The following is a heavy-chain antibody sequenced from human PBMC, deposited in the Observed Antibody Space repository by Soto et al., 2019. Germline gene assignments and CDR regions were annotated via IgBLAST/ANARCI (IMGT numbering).Heavy chain of an antibody. J-gene: IGHJ5*02. V-gene: IGHV1-18*01. D-gene: IGHD3-3*01. CDR3: ARDPHDFWTSYWFDP. CDR2: ISAYDGKT. Sequence: ASVKVSCKASGYPFNKFGINCVLQSPLQCLDLMGWISAYDGKTTYADKFHNRLTMTTDTTTSTAYMELRSLRSDDTAIYYCARDPHDFWTSYWFDPWGQGTLVTVSS. CDR1: GYPFNKFG.